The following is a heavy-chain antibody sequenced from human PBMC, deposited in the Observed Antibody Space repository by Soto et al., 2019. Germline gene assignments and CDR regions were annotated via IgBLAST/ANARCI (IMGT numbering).Heavy chain of an antibody. D-gene: IGHD4-17*01. Sequence: PSETLSLTCTVSGGSIGSGPHYWGWIRQPPGKGLEWIASGHYSGTTYYNPSLKSRVTISVDTSKNQFSLKVNSVTAADSAVYYGARHRTYGDFDYWGQGTLVTLS. CDR3: ARHRTYGDFDY. CDR1: GGSIGSGPHY. J-gene: IGHJ4*02. V-gene: IGHV4-39*01. CDR2: GHYSGTT.